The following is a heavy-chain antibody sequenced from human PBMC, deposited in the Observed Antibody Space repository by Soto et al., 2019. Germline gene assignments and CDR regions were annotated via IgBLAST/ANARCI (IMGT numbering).Heavy chain of an antibody. D-gene: IGHD1-1*01. Sequence: GGSLRLSVEASGLTFSSYSINWVRQAPGKGLEWVSSISSSSSYVYYADSVKGHFTISRDNAKNSLYLQMNRLRAEDTAVYYCARDEVGNDYYYYGMDVWGQGTTVTVSS. J-gene: IGHJ6*02. V-gene: IGHV3-21*01. CDR1: GLTFSSYS. CDR3: ARDEVGNDYYYYGMDV. CDR2: ISSSSSYV.